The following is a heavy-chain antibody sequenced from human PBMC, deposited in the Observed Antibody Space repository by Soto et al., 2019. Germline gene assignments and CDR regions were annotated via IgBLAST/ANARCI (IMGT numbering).Heavy chain of an antibody. D-gene: IGHD6-19*01. Sequence: SVKVSCKASGGTFSSYAISWVRQAPGQGLEWMGGIIPIFGTANYAQKFQGRVTITADESTSTAYMELSSLRSEDTAVYYCVRGAVAAVRRNWFDYWGLGTLVTVSS. J-gene: IGHJ5*01. V-gene: IGHV1-69*13. CDR3: VRGAVAAVRRNWFDY. CDR2: IIPIFGTA. CDR1: GGTFSSYA.